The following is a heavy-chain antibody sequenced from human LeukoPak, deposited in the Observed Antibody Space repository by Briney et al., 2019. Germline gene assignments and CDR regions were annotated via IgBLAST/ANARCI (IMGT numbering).Heavy chain of an antibody. Sequence: PGGSLRLSCAASGFTFSSYGMHWVRQAPGKGLEWVAVISYDGSNKYYADSVKGRFTISRDNFKNTLFLQMNSLRAEDTAVYYCAKGAMVRGVLDYWGQGTLVTVSS. V-gene: IGHV3-30*18. D-gene: IGHD3-10*01. J-gene: IGHJ4*02. CDR1: GFTFSSYG. CDR3: AKGAMVRGVLDY. CDR2: ISYDGSNK.